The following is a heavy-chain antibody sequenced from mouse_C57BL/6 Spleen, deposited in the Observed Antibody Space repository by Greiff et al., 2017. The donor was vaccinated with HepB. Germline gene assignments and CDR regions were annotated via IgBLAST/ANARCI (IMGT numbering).Heavy chain of an antibody. J-gene: IGHJ2*01. CDR2: INPNNGGT. CDR3: ARLWGSSPYYFDY. Sequence: VQLQQSGPELVKPGASVKMSCKASGYTFTDYNMHWVKQSHGKSLEWIGYINPNNGGTSYNQKFKGKATLTVNKSSSTAYMELRSLTSEDSAVYYCARLWGSSPYYFDYWGQGTTLTVSS. D-gene: IGHD1-1*01. V-gene: IGHV1-22*01. CDR1: GYTFTDYN.